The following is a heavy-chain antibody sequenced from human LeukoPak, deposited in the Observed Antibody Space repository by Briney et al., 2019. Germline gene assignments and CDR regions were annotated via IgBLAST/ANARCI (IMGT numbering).Heavy chain of an antibody. V-gene: IGHV3-7*01. CDR2: IKKDGSEK. D-gene: IGHD4/OR15-4a*01. J-gene: IGHJ6*03. CDR1: GFTFSSYW. Sequence: PGGSLRLSCAASGFTFSSYWMSWVRQAPGKGLEWVANIKKDGSEKYYVDSVKGRFTISRDNAKTSLYLQMNSLRAEDTAVYYCARGGAYYYYMDVWGKGTTVTVSS. CDR3: ARGGAYYYYMDV.